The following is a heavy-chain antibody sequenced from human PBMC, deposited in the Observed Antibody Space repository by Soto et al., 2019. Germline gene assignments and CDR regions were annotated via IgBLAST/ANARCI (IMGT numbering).Heavy chain of an antibody. Sequence: ASVKVSCKASGGTFSSYAISWVRQAPGQGLEWMGGIIPIFGTANYAQKFQGRVTITADKSTSTAYMELSSLRSEDTAVYYCARVPTSTYYDFWSGYSLSGYGMDVWGQGTTVTVSS. V-gene: IGHV1-69*06. J-gene: IGHJ6*02. D-gene: IGHD3-3*01. CDR3: ARVPTSTYYDFWSGYSLSGYGMDV. CDR2: IIPIFGTA. CDR1: GGTFSSYA.